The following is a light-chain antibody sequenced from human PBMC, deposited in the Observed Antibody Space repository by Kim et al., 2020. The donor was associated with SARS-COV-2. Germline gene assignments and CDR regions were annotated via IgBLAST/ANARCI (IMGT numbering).Light chain of an antibody. CDR3: QQSYSTPLT. CDR2: GTS. J-gene: IGKJ4*01. Sequence: DIQMTQSPSSLSASVGDRVTITCRTSQNIRTYLNWYQQKPGRVPRLLIYGTSSLESGVPSRFSGGGSGTDFTLSITSLQPEDFATYYCQQSYSTPLTFGGGTKLEI. V-gene: IGKV1-39*01. CDR1: QNIRTY.